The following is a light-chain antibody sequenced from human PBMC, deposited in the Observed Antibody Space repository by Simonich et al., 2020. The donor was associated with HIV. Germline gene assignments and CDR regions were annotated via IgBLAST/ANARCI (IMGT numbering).Light chain of an antibody. CDR1: QSVSSN. CDR3: QQYNNWPYT. CDR2: GAS. J-gene: IGKJ2*01. V-gene: IGKV3-15*01. Sequence: EIVMTQSPATLSVSPGERATLSCRASQSVSSNLAWYQQNPGQAPRLLIYGASTRATGIPARFSGSGSGTAFTLTISSLQSADFAVYYCQQYNNWPYTFGQGTKLEIK.